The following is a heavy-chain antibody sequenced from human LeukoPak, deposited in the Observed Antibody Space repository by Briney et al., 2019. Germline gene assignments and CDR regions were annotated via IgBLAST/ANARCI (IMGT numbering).Heavy chain of an antibody. CDR2: IIPIFGTA. Sequence: GASVKVSCKASGYTFTGYYMHWVRQAPGQGLEWMGWIIPIFGTANYAQKFQGRVTITADESTSTAYMELSSLRSEDTAVYYCARDAGLGSSGLTTFDPWGQGTLVTVSS. CDR1: GYTFTGYY. CDR3: ARDAGLGSSGLTTFDP. D-gene: IGHD3-22*01. J-gene: IGHJ5*02. V-gene: IGHV1-69*13.